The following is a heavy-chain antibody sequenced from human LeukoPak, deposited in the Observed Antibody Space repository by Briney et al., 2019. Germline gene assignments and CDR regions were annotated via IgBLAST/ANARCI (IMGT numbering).Heavy chain of an antibody. V-gene: IGHV3-23*01. D-gene: IGHD6-19*01. Sequence: GGSLRLSCSASRFTFSSYALSWVRQAPGKGLEWVSAISGSGDHTYYADSVKGRFTISRDNSKNTLYLQMISLRAEDTAVYYCAKHGFSSGWLQVPSDHWGQGTLVTVSS. CDR3: AKHGFSSGWLQVPSDH. J-gene: IGHJ4*02. CDR2: ISGSGDHT. CDR1: RFTFSSYA.